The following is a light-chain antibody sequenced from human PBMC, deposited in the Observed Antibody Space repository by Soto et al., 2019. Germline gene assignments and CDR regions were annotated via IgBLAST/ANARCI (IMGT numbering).Light chain of an antibody. CDR2: AAS. CDR1: QGIRSA. V-gene: IGKV1-6*01. Sequence: AIQVTQSPSSLSASVGDRVTITCRTSQGIRSALGWYQQKPGKVPKLLIYAASTLQSGVPSRFSGSGSGRDFTLTISSLEPEDFAVYYCLQRSNWPPFAFGHGTKVDIK. CDR3: LQRSNWPPFA. J-gene: IGKJ3*01.